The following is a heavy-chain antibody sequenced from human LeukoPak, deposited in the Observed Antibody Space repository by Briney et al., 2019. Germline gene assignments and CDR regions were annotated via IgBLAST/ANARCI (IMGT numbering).Heavy chain of an antibody. J-gene: IGHJ5*02. CDR1: GFTFSSYA. D-gene: IGHD4-17*01. CDR3: AKDKDGVYGWFDP. CDR2: ISGSGSST. V-gene: IGHV3-23*01. Sequence: GGSLRLSCAASGFTFSSYAMHWVRQAPGKGLEWVSGISGSGSSTYYADSVKGRFTISRENSKNTLYLQMNSLRAEDTAVYYCAKDKDGVYGWFDPWGQGTLVTVSS.